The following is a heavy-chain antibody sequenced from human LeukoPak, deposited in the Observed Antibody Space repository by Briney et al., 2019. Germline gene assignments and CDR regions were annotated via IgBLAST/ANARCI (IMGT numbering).Heavy chain of an antibody. CDR2: IYYSGST. CDR3: ARCSKASIAAAGSPYYYYGMDV. V-gene: IGHV4-59*01. D-gene: IGHD6-13*01. J-gene: IGHJ6*02. CDR1: GGSISSYY. Sequence: PSETLSLTCTVSGGSISSYYWSWIRQPPGKGLECLGYIYYSGSTNYNPSLKSRVTISVDTSKNQFSLKLSSVTAADTAVYYCARCSKASIAAAGSPYYYYGMDVWGQGTTVTVSS.